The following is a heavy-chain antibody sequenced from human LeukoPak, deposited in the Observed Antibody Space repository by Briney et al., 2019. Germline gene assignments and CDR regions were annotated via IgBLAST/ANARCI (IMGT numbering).Heavy chain of an antibody. D-gene: IGHD4-17*01. CDR2: IYSGGDT. CDR3: ARGVYGDYEDYYYFGLDV. Sequence: GGSLRLSCAASGFTVSSNYMNWFPQDPGKELEWLSVIYSGGDTYYADSVKGRFTISRHNSENTLYLQMNSLRAEDTAMYYCARGVYGDYEDYYYFGLDVWGQGTTVTVS. V-gene: IGHV3-53*04. CDR1: GFTVSSNY. J-gene: IGHJ6*02.